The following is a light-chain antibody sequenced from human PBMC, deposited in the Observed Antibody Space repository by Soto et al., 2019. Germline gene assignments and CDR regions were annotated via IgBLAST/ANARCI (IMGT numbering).Light chain of an antibody. CDR3: QSADASGTYVV. J-gene: IGLJ2*01. CDR1: ALPKQY. CDR2: QDT. Sequence: SYELTQPPSVSVSPGQTARITCSGDALPKQYTYFYQQKPGQAPLLVIYQDTERPSGIPERFSGSSSGTTVTLTISGVQAEDEADYYCQSADASGTYVVFGGGTKLTVL. V-gene: IGLV3-25*02.